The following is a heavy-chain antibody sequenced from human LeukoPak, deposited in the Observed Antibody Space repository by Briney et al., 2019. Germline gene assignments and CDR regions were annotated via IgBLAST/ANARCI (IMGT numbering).Heavy chain of an antibody. CDR3: ARGRYQYSSSDAFDI. CDR2: VDPEDGET. Sequence: GASVKVSCKVSGYTLSELSMHWVRQAPGKGLEWMGGVDPEDGETIYAQKFQGRVSMTEDTSTDTAYMELSSLRSEDTAVYYCARGRYQYSSSDAFDIWGQGTMVTVSS. D-gene: IGHD6-6*01. CDR1: GYTLSELS. V-gene: IGHV1-24*01. J-gene: IGHJ3*02.